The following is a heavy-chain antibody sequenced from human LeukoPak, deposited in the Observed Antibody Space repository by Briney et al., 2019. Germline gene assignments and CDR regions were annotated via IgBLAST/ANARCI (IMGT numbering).Heavy chain of an antibody. Sequence: GGSLRLSCAASGFTFSSCAMSWVRQAPGKGLEWVSAISGSGGSTYYADSVKGRFTIFRDNSKSTLFLQLNSLRAEDTAFYYCARSPGDVAAAGLNYWGQGTLVTVSS. V-gene: IGHV3-23*01. J-gene: IGHJ4*02. CDR2: ISGSGGST. CDR1: GFTFSSCA. D-gene: IGHD6-13*01. CDR3: ARSPGDVAAAGLNY.